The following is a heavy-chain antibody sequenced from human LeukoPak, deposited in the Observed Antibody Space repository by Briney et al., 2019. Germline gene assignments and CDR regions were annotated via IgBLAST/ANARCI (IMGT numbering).Heavy chain of an antibody. CDR1: GYTFTAYY. D-gene: IGHD6-19*01. Sequence: ASVKVSCKASGYTFTAYYMHWVRQAPGQGLEWMGWINPNSGGTNYAQKFQGRVTMTRDTSISTAYMELSRLRSDDTAVYYCAREVSGWSEYFQHWGQGTLVTVSS. CDR3: AREVSGWSEYFQH. J-gene: IGHJ1*01. CDR2: INPNSGGT. V-gene: IGHV1-2*02.